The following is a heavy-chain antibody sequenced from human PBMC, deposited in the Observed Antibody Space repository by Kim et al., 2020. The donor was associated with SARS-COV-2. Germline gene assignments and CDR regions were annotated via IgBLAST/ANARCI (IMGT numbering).Heavy chain of an antibody. CDR1: GFTFSSYW. CDR2: IKQDGSEK. CDR3: ARVLYGGKHYYYYGMDV. J-gene: IGHJ6*02. D-gene: IGHD4-17*01. Sequence: GGSLRLSCAASGFTFSSYWMSWVRQAPGKGLEWVANIKQDGSEKYYVDSVKGRFTISRDNAKNSLYLQMNSLRAEDTAVYYCARVLYGGKHYYYYGMDVWGQGTTVTVSS. V-gene: IGHV3-7*03.